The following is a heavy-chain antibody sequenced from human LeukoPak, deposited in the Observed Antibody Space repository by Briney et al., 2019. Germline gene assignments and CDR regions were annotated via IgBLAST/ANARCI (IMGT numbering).Heavy chain of an antibody. CDR3: YIPYYDTSAYKAY. Sequence: PRGSLRLSCAASGFTFSSYAMTWVRQAPGKGLEWVSAISGSGSSTYYADSVKGRFTISRDNSKNTLYLQMHSLRAEDTAVYYCYIPYYDTSAYKAYWGQGTLVTVSS. CDR2: ISGSGSST. J-gene: IGHJ4*02. V-gene: IGHV3-23*01. CDR1: GFTFSSYA. D-gene: IGHD3-22*01.